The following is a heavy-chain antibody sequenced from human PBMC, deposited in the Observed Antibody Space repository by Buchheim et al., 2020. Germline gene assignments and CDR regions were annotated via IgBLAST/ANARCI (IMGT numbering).Heavy chain of an antibody. D-gene: IGHD1-26*01. Sequence: EVQLVESGGGLVQPGGSLRLSCAASGFTFSTYWMSWVRQAPGKGLEWVASIKQAGSEKYYVDSVKGGFTISSDDAKKSLFLQMNSLRAEDTAVYYCAKWELLTGYLDLWGRGTL. J-gene: IGHJ2*01. CDR1: GFTFSTYW. V-gene: IGHV3-7*01. CDR3: AKWELLTGYLDL. CDR2: IKQAGSEK.